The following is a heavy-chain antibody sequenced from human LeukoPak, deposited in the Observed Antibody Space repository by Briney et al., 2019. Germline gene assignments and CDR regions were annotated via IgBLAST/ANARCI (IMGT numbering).Heavy chain of an antibody. CDR1: GYTFTSYY. CDR2: INPSGGST. J-gene: IGHJ3*02. V-gene: IGHV1-46*01. CDR3: ARSGRILYHAFDI. D-gene: IGHD2-8*01. Sequence: GASVKVSCKASGYTFTSYYMHWVRQAPGQGLEWMGIINPSGGSTSYAQKFQGRVTMTRDLSTSTVYMELSSLRSEDTAVYYCARSGRILYHAFDIWGRGTMVTVSS.